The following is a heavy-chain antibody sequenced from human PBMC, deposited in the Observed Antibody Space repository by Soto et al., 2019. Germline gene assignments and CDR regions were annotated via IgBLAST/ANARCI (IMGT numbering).Heavy chain of an antibody. V-gene: IGHV4-31*03. CDR2: IYYSGST. CDR1: GGSISSGGYY. D-gene: IGHD1-1*01. J-gene: IGHJ4*02. CDR3: ARAKVPTPRYFDY. Sequence: SETLSLTCTVSGGSISSGGYYWSWIRQHPGKGLEWIGYIYYSGSTYYNPSLKSRVTISVDTSKNQFSLKLSSVTAADTAVYYCARAKVPTPRYFDYWGQGTLVTVSS.